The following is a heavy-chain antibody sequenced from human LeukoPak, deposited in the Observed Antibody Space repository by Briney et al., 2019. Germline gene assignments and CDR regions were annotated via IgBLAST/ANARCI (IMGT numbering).Heavy chain of an antibody. V-gene: IGHV3-9*03. D-gene: IGHD3-10*02. J-gene: IGHJ4*02. CDR2: ISWNRGSI. Sequence: GRSLRLSCAASGFTFDDYAMHWGRQAPGKGLEGVSGISWNRGSIDYADSVKGRFTISRDNAKNSLYLQMNSLRAEDIALYYCAKDEIKNDMYGTFDYWGQGTLVTVSS. CDR1: GFTFDDYA. CDR3: AKDEIKNDMYGTFDY.